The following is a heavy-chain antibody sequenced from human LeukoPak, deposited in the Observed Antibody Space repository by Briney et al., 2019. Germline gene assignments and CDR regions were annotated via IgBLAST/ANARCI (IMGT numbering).Heavy chain of an antibody. CDR1: GGTFSSYA. CDR2: ILPIFGSA. D-gene: IGHD4-17*01. J-gene: IGHJ3*02. V-gene: IGHV1-69*13. CDR3: ASVTAVTTKGHGAFDI. Sequence: SVKVSCKASGGTFSSYAISWVRQAPGQGLEWMGEILPIFGSANYAQKFQGRVTITADESTSTAYMELSSLRSEDTAAYYCASVTAVTTKGHGAFDIWGQGTLVTVSS.